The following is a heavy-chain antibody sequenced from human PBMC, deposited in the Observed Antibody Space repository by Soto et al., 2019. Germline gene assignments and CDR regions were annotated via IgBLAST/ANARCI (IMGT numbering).Heavy chain of an antibody. CDR1: GFSLSTSGVG. CDR2: IYWDDDK. D-gene: IGHD3-10*01. J-gene: IGHJ5*02. V-gene: IGHV2-5*02. Sequence: QITLKESGPTLVKPTQTLTLTCTFSGFSLSTSGVGVGWIRQPPGKALEWLALIYWDDDKRYSPSLKSRLTITKDTPNNQVVLTLTNMDPVDTATYYCAHMFPDHGSGRVVLVWWFDPWGQGTLVTVSS. CDR3: AHMFPDHGSGRVVLVWWFDP.